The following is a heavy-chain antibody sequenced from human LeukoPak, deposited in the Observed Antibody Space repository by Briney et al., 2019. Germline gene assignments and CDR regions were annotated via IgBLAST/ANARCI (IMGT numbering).Heavy chain of an antibody. CDR2: IKQDGSEK. Sequence: GGSLRLSCAASGFTFSSYWMSWVRQAPGKGLEWVASIKQDGSEKYYVDSVKGRFAISRDNSKNTLYLQMNSLRTEDTAVYHCAKDRRVAGQVDYWGQGTLVTVSS. D-gene: IGHD6-19*01. CDR1: GFTFSSYW. V-gene: IGHV3-7*01. J-gene: IGHJ4*02. CDR3: AKDRRVAGQVDY.